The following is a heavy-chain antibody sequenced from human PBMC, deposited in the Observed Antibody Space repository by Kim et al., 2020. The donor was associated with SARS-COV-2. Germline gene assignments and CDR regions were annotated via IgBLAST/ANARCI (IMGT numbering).Heavy chain of an antibody. CDR3: ARAHPPVLVATSYYYYYGMDV. V-gene: IGHV1-8*01. D-gene: IGHD5-12*01. CDR1: GYTFTSYD. J-gene: IGHJ6*02. CDR2: MNPNSGNT. Sequence: ASVKVSCKASGYTFTSYDINWVRQATGQGLEWMGWMNPNSGNTGYAQKFQGRVTMTRNTSISTAYMELSSLRSEDTAVYYCARAHPPVLVATSYYYYYGMDVWGQGTTVTVSS.